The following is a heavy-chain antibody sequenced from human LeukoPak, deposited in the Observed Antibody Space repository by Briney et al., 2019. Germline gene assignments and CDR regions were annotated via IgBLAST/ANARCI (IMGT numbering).Heavy chain of an antibody. CDR1: GYSFTSYW. J-gene: IGHJ3*02. CDR2: IDPSDSYT. D-gene: IGHD4-17*01. CDR3: ARGYGVNQGAFDI. Sequence: KSGESLGISCQGSGYSFTSYWISWVRQMPGKGLEWMGRIDPSDSYTNYSPSFQGHVTFSADKSISTAYLQWSSLKASDTAMYYCARGYGVNQGAFDIWGQGTMVTVYS. V-gene: IGHV5-10-1*01.